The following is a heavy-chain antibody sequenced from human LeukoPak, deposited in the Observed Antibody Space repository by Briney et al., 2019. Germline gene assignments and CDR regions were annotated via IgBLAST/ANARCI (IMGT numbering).Heavy chain of an antibody. Sequence: NPSETLSLTCTVSGGSISSSSYYWGWIRQPPGKGLEWIGNVYYRGSTYYNPSLKSRVTMSVDTSKNQFSLKLSSVTAADTAVYYCARDVYGSCFDPWGQGTLVTVSS. J-gene: IGHJ5*02. D-gene: IGHD3-10*01. V-gene: IGHV4-39*07. CDR1: GGSISSSSYY. CDR3: ARDVYGSCFDP. CDR2: VYYRGST.